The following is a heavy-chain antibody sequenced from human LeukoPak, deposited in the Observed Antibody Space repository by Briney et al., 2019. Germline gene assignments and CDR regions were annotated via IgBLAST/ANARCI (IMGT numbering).Heavy chain of an antibody. Sequence: ASETLSLTCTVSGGSISSYYWSWVRQPPGKGLEWIGYIYYSGSTNYNPSLKSRVTISVDTSKNQFSLKLSSVTAADTAVYYCARKASGSLDYWGQGTLVTVSS. CDR3: ARKASGSLDY. CDR2: IYYSGST. J-gene: IGHJ4*02. D-gene: IGHD3-3*01. V-gene: IGHV4-59*01. CDR1: GGSISSYY.